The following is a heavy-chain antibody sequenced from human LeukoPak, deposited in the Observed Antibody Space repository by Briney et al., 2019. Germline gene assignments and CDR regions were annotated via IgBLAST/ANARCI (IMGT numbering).Heavy chain of an antibody. Sequence: GGSLRLSCAASGFDFSSNWMHWVRQAPGKGLVWVSRINSDGSSTSYADSVEGRFTISRDNAKNTLYLQMNSLRAEDTAVYYCAKGGSYPIDYWGQGALVTVSS. CDR2: INSDGSST. D-gene: IGHD1-26*01. CDR3: AKGGSYPIDY. J-gene: IGHJ4*02. V-gene: IGHV3-74*01. CDR1: GFDFSSNW.